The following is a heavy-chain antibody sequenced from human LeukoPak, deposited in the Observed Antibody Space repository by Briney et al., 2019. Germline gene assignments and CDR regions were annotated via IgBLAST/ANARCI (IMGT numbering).Heavy chain of an antibody. CDR1: GYTFTSYG. Sequence: ASVKVSCKASGYTFTSYGISWVRQAPGQGLEWMGWISAYNGNTNYAQKLQGRVTMTTDTSTSTAYMELRSLRSDDTAVYYCAGGGGYYYDSSGQFDYWGQGTLVTVSS. CDR3: AGGGGYYYDSSGQFDY. J-gene: IGHJ4*02. D-gene: IGHD3-22*01. CDR2: ISAYNGNT. V-gene: IGHV1-18*01.